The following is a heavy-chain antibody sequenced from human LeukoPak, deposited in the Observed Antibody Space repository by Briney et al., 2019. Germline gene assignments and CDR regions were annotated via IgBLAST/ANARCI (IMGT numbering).Heavy chain of an antibody. Sequence: GGSLRLSCAASGFTFSSYSMNWVRQAPGKGLEWVSSISSSSSYIYYADSVKGRFTISRDNAKNSLYLQMNSLRAEDTAVYYCARDGDYDILTGSERSFDYWGQGTLVTVSS. J-gene: IGHJ4*02. CDR3: ARDGDYDILTGSERSFDY. CDR2: ISSSSSYI. CDR1: GFTFSSYS. V-gene: IGHV3-21*01. D-gene: IGHD3-9*01.